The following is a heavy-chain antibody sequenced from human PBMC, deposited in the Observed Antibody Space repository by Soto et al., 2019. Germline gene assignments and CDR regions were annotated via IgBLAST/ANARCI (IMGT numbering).Heavy chain of an antibody. D-gene: IGHD1-26*01. V-gene: IGHV3-7*01. CDR2: IKHDGSEK. CDR1: GFNFGASW. J-gene: IGHJ4*01. Sequence: EVQLMESGGGLVQPGGSLRLSCAASGFNFGASWMAWVRQAPGKGLEWVADIKHDGSEKNYVDSVKGRVTISRDDAKNSLYLQMNSLRAEDTAVYYCARAPICGAIDYWGLGTMVTVSS. CDR3: ARAPICGAIDY.